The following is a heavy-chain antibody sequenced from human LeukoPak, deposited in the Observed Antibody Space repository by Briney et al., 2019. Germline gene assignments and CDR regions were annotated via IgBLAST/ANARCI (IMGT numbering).Heavy chain of an antibody. V-gene: IGHV3-23*01. D-gene: IGHD2-8*01. CDR3: AKDQTAMVYALFDY. Sequence: GGSLRLSCAASGFTFSSYAMSWVRQAPGKGLEWVSAISGSGGSTYYADSVKGRFTISRDNSKNTLYLQVNSLRAEDTAVYYCAKDQTAMVYALFDYWGQGTLVTVSS. CDR1: GFTFSSYA. J-gene: IGHJ4*02. CDR2: ISGSGGST.